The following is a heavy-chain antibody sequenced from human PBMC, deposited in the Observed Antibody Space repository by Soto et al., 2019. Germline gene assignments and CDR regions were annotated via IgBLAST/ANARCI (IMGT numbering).Heavy chain of an antibody. CDR1: GYTFISYA. CDR3: ARDPGYSYGYN. V-gene: IGHV1-3*01. Sequence: QVQLVQSGAEVKKPGASVKVSCKASGYTFISYAMQWVRQAPGQRLEWMGWINAGNGNTKYSQKFQGRVTITRDTSASTAYMELSSLRSEDTAVYYCARDPGYSYGYNWGQGTLVTVSS. CDR2: INAGNGNT. J-gene: IGHJ4*02. D-gene: IGHD5-18*01.